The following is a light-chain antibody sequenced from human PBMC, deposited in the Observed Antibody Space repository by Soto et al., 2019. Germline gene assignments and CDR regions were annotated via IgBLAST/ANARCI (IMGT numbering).Light chain of an antibody. CDR2: EVS. CDR1: SSDVGSYNI. V-gene: IGLV2-23*02. CDR3: CSYAGSSTSIV. J-gene: IGLJ2*01. Sequence: QSALTQPASVSGSPGQSSTISCTGTSSDVGSYNIVSWYQQHPGKAPKLMIYEVSKRPSGVSNRFSGSKSGNTASLTISGLQAEDEADYYCCSYAGSSTSIVFGGGTKVTVL.